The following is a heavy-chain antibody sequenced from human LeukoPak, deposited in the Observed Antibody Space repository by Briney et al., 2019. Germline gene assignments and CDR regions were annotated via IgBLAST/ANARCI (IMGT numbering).Heavy chain of an antibody. Sequence: SSETLSLTCTVSGYSISSAYYWGWIRQPPGKGLEWIGSIYHSGSTYYNPSLKSRVTISVDASKNQFSLKLSSATAADTAVYYCARYITAGQYYFDYWGQGTLVTVSS. J-gene: IGHJ4*02. V-gene: IGHV4-38-2*02. CDR2: IYHSGST. CDR3: ARYITAGQYYFDY. D-gene: IGHD1-14*01. CDR1: GYSISSAYY.